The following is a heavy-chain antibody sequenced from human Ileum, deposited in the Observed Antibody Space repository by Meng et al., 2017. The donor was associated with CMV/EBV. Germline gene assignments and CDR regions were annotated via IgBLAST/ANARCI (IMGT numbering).Heavy chain of an antibody. D-gene: IGHD2-8*01. CDR3: ATSEFGAGGYCSNGFCHKRGGYYYYYGMDV. CDR2: IYNEGETA. V-gene: IGHV3-23*03. J-gene: IGHJ6*02. Sequence: GESLKISCAASGFSFSSYAMSWVRQAPGKGLEWVSFIYNEGETAYYTDSVRGRLTISRENSKNTLFLEMNSLRAEEPAVYYCATSEFGAGGYCSNGFCHKRGGYYYYYGMDVWGQGTTVTVSS. CDR1: GFSFSSYA.